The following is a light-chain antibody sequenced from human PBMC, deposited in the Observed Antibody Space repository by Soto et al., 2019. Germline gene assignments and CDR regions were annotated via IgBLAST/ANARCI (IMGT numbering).Light chain of an antibody. CDR1: SRDIGGYNY. J-gene: IGLJ1*01. Sequence: QSALTQPPSASGSPGQSVTISCTGTSRDIGGYNYVSWYQQHPGKAPKLLISEVTKRPSGVPDRFSGSKSGNTASLTVSGLQADDEADYFCCSNAGSHSYFFGTGTKLTVL. CDR3: CSNAGSHSYF. CDR2: EVT. V-gene: IGLV2-8*01.